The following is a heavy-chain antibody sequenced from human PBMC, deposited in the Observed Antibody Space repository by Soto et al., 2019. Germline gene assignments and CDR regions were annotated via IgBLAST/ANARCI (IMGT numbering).Heavy chain of an antibody. Sequence: PSETLSLTCTVSGGSISSSSYYWGWIRQPPGKGLEWIGSIYYSGSTYYNPSLKSRVTISVDTSKNQFSLKLSSVTAADTAVSYCARQEGGVLLWFGELLSGSHYGMDVWGQGTMVTVSS. CDR3: ARQEGGVLLWFGELLSGSHYGMDV. V-gene: IGHV4-39*01. D-gene: IGHD3-10*01. CDR2: IYYSGST. J-gene: IGHJ6*02. CDR1: GGSISSSSYY.